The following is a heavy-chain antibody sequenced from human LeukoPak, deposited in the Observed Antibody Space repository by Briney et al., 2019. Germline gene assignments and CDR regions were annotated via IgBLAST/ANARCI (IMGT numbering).Heavy chain of an antibody. CDR2: INHSGST. J-gene: IGHJ6*02. CDR1: SGSFSDYY. CDR3: ARDSRPTPSMDV. Sequence: SETLSLTCAVYSGSFSDYYWSWIRQPPGKGLEWIGQINHSGSTAYKSSLKSRVTISVDSSKNQFSLKLSSVTAADTAVYYCARDSRPTPSMDVWGQGTTVTVSS. V-gene: IGHV4-34*01.